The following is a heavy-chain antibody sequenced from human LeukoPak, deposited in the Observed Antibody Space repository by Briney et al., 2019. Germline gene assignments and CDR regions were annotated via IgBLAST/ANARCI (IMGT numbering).Heavy chain of an antibody. CDR1: GFTFSSYG. CDR3: AKDLSYGMDV. CDR2: ISYDGSNK. V-gene: IGHV3-30*18. Sequence: GGSLRLSCAASGFTFSSYGMHWVRQAPGKGLEWVAVISYDGSNKYYADSVKGRFTISRDNPKNTLYLQMNSLRAEDTAVYYCAKDLSYGMDVWGQGTTVTVSS. J-gene: IGHJ6*02.